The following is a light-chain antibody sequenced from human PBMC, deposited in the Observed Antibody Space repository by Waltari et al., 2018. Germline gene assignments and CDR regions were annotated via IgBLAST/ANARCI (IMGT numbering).Light chain of an antibody. J-gene: IGKJ4*01. V-gene: IGKV2-28*01. Sequence: DIVLSHSPLSLPVIPGEQASLPCRSSQSLLYSNGNNYLNWYLQKPGRPPQLLIYMGSTRASGVPDRFSGSGSGTDFTLQISRVEAEDVGVYYGLQSVQVPVTFGGGTKVEIK. CDR2: MGS. CDR3: LQSVQVPVT. CDR1: QSLLYSNGNNY.